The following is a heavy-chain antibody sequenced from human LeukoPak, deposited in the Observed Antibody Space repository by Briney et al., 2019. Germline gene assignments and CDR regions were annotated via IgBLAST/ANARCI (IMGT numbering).Heavy chain of an antibody. CDR1: GGSLSSSSTSY. CDR2: INHSGST. D-gene: IGHD6-19*01. Sequence: SETLSLTCTASGGSLSSSSTSYWSWIRQPPGKGLEWIGEINHSGSTNYNPSLKSRVTISVDTSKNQFSLKLSSVTAADTAVYYCARHGSGWHYYYYMDVWGKGTTVTISS. CDR3: ARHGSGWHYYYYMDV. V-gene: IGHV4-39*01. J-gene: IGHJ6*03.